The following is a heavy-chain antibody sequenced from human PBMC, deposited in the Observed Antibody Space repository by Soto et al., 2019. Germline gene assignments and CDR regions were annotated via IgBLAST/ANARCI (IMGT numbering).Heavy chain of an antibody. Sequence: QVQLVQSGAEVKKPGASVKVSCKASGYTFTIYGISWVRQAPGQGLEWMGWISGDNGNTDYAQNLQDRVTLTTDAYTSSVYMELRSRRSADPAAYYCARVDYSDRSGYCGDWGQGPLITVSS. V-gene: IGHV1-18*04. CDR2: ISGDNGNT. CDR3: ARVDYSDRSGYCGD. CDR1: GYTFTIYG. J-gene: IGHJ4*02. D-gene: IGHD3-22*01.